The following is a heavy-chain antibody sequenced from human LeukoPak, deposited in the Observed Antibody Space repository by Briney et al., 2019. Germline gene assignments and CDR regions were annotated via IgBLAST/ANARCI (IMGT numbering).Heavy chain of an antibody. J-gene: IGHJ3*02. CDR2: IYPGDSDT. D-gene: IGHD3-22*01. CDR1: GYSFTSYW. CDR3: ASAHYYYDSSGPDAFDI. Sequence: RGESLKISCKGSGYSFTSYWIGWVRQMPGKGLEWMGIIYPGDSDTRYSPSFQGQVTISADKSISTAYLQWSSLKASDTAMYYCASAHYYYDSSGPDAFDIWGQGTMVTVSS. V-gene: IGHV5-51*01.